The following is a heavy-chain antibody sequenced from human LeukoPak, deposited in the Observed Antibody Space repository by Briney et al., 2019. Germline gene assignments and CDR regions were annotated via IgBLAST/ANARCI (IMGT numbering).Heavy chain of an antibody. CDR1: GGSISSHY. CDR2: IYDSGSI. J-gene: IGHJ4*02. D-gene: IGHD6-19*01. CDR3: AREVLRSGWYGGAFDY. V-gene: IGHV4-59*11. Sequence: SETLSLTCTVSGGSISSHYRSWVRQPPGKGLEWMGYIYDSGSIDYNPSLKSRVPISVDTSKNQFSLKLSSVTAADTAVYYCAREVLRSGWYGGAFDYWGQGTLVTVST.